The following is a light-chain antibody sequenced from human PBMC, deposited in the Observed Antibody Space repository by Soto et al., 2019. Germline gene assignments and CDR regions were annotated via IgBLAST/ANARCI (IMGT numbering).Light chain of an antibody. Sequence: QSVLTQPASVSGSPGQSITISCTGTSSDVGNYKYVSWYQQHPGKAPKLMIYEVSNRPSGVSNRFSGSKSGNTASLTISGLQAEDETDYYCFSYTTSASYVFGTGTKVTVL. J-gene: IGLJ1*01. CDR1: SSDVGNYKY. V-gene: IGLV2-14*01. CDR2: EVS. CDR3: FSYTTSASYV.